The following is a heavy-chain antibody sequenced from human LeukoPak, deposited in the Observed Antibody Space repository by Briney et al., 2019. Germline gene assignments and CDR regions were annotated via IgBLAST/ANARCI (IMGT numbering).Heavy chain of an antibody. D-gene: IGHD3-22*01. CDR2: IYPRDSDT. J-gene: IGHJ4*02. V-gene: IGHV5-51*01. CDR1: GYSFTNFW. Sequence: GASLKISCKGSGYSFTNFWIGWVRQMPGKGLEWMGIIYPRDSDTKYSPSFQGQVTFSVDRSINTAYLQWSSLKASDSAMYYCARRAPYYYDSSGFYNYYFDYWGQGTLVTVSS. CDR3: ARRAPYYYDSSGFYNYYFDY.